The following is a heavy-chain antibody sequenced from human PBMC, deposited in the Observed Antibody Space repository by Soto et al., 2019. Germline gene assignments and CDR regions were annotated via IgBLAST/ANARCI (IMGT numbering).Heavy chain of an antibody. Sequence: QVQLVQSGPEVKKPESSVKVSCQASGGTFSSYAVSWVRQAPGQGLEWMGTIIPMYGTSDYAQKFQGRVTITEDASYSSVFMELNSLRSEDTAVYFCARVVWDCRGGGCYGRFDPWGQGTLVTVAS. D-gene: IGHD2-15*01. V-gene: IGHV1-69*18. J-gene: IGHJ5*02. CDR1: GGTFSSYA. CDR2: IIPMYGTS. CDR3: ARVVWDCRGGGCYGRFDP.